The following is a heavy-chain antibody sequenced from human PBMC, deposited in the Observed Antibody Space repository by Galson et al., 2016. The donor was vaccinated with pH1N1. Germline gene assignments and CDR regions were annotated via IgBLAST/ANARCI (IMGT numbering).Heavy chain of an antibody. CDR3: AREQNWNLDS. V-gene: IGHV1-18*01. CDR1: GYTFTTFG. Sequence: SVKVSCKASGYTFTTFGISWVRQAPGKGLEWLGWISTSKGNTKNAQRLLDRVTMTRDTSTSTVFMELTSLRTDDTAIYYCAREQNWNLDSWGQGTLVTVSS. CDR2: ISTSKGNT. J-gene: IGHJ5*01. D-gene: IGHD1-1*01.